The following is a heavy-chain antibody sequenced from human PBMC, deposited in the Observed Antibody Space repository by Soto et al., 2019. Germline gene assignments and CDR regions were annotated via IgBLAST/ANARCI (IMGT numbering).Heavy chain of an antibody. CDR3: AKEAIVGGGMDV. CDR1: GYTFTGYF. V-gene: IGHV1-2*04. Sequence: ASVKVSCKASGYTFTGYFMHCVRQAPGQGLEWMGWINPNSGDTNYAQKFQGWVTMTRDTSISTAYMELSRLRSDDTAVYYCAKEAIVGGGMDVWGQGTTVTVSS. J-gene: IGHJ6*02. D-gene: IGHD2-15*01. CDR2: INPNSGDT.